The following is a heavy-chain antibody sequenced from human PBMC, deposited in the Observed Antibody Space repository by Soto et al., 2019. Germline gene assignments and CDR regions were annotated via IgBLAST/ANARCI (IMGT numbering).Heavy chain of an antibody. J-gene: IGHJ4*02. V-gene: IGHV1-69*13. CDR3: ARGSGYYYDSSGYYGDY. D-gene: IGHD3-22*01. CDR1: GGTFSSYA. Sequence: SVKVSCKASGGTFSSYAISWVRQAPGQGLEWMGGIIPIFGTANYAQKFQGRVTITADESTSTAYMELSSLRSEDTAVYYCARGSGYYYDSSGYYGDYWGQGTLVTVS. CDR2: IIPIFGTA.